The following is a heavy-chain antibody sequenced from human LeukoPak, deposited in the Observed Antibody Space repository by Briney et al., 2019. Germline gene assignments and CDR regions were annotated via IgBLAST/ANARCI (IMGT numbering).Heavy chain of an antibody. CDR2: IRYDGFNE. V-gene: IGHV3-30*02. CDR3: AKNLGHYDSSGFLFDY. CDR1: GFTFSAYA. J-gene: IGHJ4*02. Sequence: GGSLRLSCAASGFTFSAYAMHWVRQAPGKGLDWVAFIRYDGFNEYYADSVKGRFTISRDNSKDTVYLQMNSLRAEDTAVYHCAKNLGHYDSSGFLFDYWGQGALVTVSS. D-gene: IGHD3-22*01.